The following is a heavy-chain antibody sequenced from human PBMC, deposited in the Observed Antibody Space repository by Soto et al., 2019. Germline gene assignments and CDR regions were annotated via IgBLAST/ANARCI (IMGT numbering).Heavy chain of an antibody. CDR3: ARAPPYDSSGPGPIDY. Sequence: GESLKISWKGFGYSFNRYWISWVRQMPGKGLEGMGRFEPSDSYTNYSPPFQGHVTISASKSISTAELQWSNLKASDTARYYCARAPPYDSSGPGPIDYWGQGTMVTVSS. CDR1: GYSFNRYW. J-gene: IGHJ4*02. V-gene: IGHV5-10-1*01. CDR2: FEPSDSYT. D-gene: IGHD3-22*01.